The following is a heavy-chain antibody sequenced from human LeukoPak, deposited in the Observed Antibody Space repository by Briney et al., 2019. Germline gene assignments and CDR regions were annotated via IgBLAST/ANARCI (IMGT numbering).Heavy chain of an antibody. CDR2: IYSGGST. D-gene: IGHD3-22*01. Sequence: GGSLRLSCAASGFTVSSNYMSWVRQAPGKGLEWVSVIYSGGSTYYADSVKGRFTISRHNSKNTLHLQMNSLRAEDTAVYYCATKSDSSGYYYRYWGQGTLVTVSS. CDR3: ATKSDSSGYYYRY. J-gene: IGHJ4*02. CDR1: GFTVSSNY. V-gene: IGHV3-53*04.